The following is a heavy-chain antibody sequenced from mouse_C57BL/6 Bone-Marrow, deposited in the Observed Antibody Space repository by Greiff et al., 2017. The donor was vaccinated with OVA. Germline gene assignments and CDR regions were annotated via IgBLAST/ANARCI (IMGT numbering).Heavy chain of an antibody. D-gene: IGHD2-3*01. CDR3: ARHEDGYYTSYFDY. CDR1: GYAFSSSW. J-gene: IGHJ2*01. Sequence: VQLQESGPELVKPGASVKISCKASGYAFSSSWMNWVKQRPGKGLEWIGRIYPGDGDTNYNGKFKGKATLTADKSSSTAYMQLSSLTSADSAVYFCARHEDGYYTSYFDYRGQGTTLTVSS. CDR2: IYPGDGDT. V-gene: IGHV1-82*01.